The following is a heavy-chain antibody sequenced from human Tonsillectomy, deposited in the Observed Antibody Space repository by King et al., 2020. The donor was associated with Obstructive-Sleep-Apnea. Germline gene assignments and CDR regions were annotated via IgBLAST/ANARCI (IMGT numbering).Heavy chain of an antibody. D-gene: IGHD3-10*01. V-gene: IGHV3-48*01. CDR2: LSSSRSTI. CDR1: GVTFSSYS. J-gene: IGHJ4*02. Sequence: DVQLVESGGGLVQPGGSLRLSCAASGVTFSSYSMNWVRQAPGKGLEWVSYLSSSRSTIYYADFLKGRFTISRDNAKNSLYLQMNSLRAEATAVYYCARDYYYGSGSYYNYFDYWGQGTLVTVSS. CDR3: ARDYYYGSGSYYNYFDY.